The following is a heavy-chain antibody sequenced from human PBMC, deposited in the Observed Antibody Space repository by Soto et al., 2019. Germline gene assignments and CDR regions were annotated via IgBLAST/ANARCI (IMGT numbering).Heavy chain of an antibody. CDR1: GGSISSGGYY. Sequence: QVQLQESGPGLVKPSQTLSLTCTVSGGSISSGGYYWSWIRQHPGKGLEWIGYIYYSGSTYYNPSLKSRVTISVDTSKNQFSLKLSSVTAADTAVYYCARATDVDIVATIAWFDPWGQGTLVTVSS. CDR3: ARATDVDIVATIAWFDP. J-gene: IGHJ5*02. V-gene: IGHV4-31*03. D-gene: IGHD5-12*01. CDR2: IYYSGST.